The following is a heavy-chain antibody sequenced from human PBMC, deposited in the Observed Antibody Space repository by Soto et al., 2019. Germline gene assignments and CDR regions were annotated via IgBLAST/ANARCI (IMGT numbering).Heavy chain of an antibody. V-gene: IGHV4-61*01. CDR1: GGSVSSGSYY. J-gene: IGHJ5*02. CDR3: ARNWFDP. Sequence: SETLSLTCTVSGGSVSSGSYYWSWIRQPPGRGLEWIGYIYYSGSTNYNPSLKSRVSISLETSKQQFSLKLSSVTAVFYCARHRARNWFDPWGQGTLVTVSS. D-gene: IGHD6-6*01. CDR2: IYYSGST.